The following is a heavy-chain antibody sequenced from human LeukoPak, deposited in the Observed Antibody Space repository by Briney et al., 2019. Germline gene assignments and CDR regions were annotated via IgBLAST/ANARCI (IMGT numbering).Heavy chain of an antibody. V-gene: IGHV4-59*08. Sequence: KSSETLSHTCTVSGGSISSYYWSWIRQPPGKGLEWIGYIYYSGSTYYNPSLKSRVTISVDTSKNQFSLKLSSVTAADTAVYYCARTLSTVTTPFDYWGQGTLVTVSS. CDR1: GGSISSYY. CDR3: ARTLSTVTTPFDY. D-gene: IGHD4-17*01. J-gene: IGHJ4*02. CDR2: IYYSGST.